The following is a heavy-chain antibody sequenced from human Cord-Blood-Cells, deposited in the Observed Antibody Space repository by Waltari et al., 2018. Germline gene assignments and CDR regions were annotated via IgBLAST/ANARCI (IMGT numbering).Heavy chain of an antibody. Sequence: QVQLVQSGAEVKKPGSSVKVSCKASGGTFSSYATTWVRQAPGQGLEWMGGVNPIFGTANNAQKFQGRGTITAEKTTRTAYMELSSLGSEDTAVYYCARYDCTGGVCYYYFDYWGQGTLVTVSS. CDR1: GGTFSSYA. D-gene: IGHD2-8*02. V-gene: IGHV1-69*06. CDR3: ARYDCTGGVCYYYFDY. J-gene: IGHJ4*02. CDR2: VNPIFGTA.